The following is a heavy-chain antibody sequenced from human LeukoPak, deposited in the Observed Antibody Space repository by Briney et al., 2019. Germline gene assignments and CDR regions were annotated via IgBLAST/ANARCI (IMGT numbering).Heavy chain of an antibody. CDR3: ARDFNGDYAY. V-gene: IGHV3-53*01. CDR2: IYGDVSA. Sequence: GGSLRLSCAASGFTVSTYYMTWVRQAPGKGLEWLSVIYGDVSAHYADSVKGRFTISRDNAKNSLYLQMNSLRAEDTAMYYCARDFNGDYAYWGQGTLVTVSS. CDR1: GFTVSTYY. D-gene: IGHD4-17*01. J-gene: IGHJ4*02.